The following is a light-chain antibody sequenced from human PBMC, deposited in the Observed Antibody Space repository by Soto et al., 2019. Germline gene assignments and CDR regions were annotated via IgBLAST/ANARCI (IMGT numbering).Light chain of an antibody. V-gene: IGLV2-14*01. J-gene: IGLJ1*01. Sequence: QSALTQPASVSASPGQSIAISCSGTSSDVGAYDYVSWYQHHPGKAPKLIIYEVTYRPSGVSNRFSASKSGNTASLTISGLQAEDEAAYYCSSYTRSSTYVFGTGTKLTVL. CDR3: SSYTRSSTYV. CDR1: SSDVGAYDY. CDR2: EVT.